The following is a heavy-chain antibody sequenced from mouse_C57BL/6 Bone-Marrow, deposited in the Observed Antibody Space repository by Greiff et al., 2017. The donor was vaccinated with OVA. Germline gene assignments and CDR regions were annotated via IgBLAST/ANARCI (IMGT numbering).Heavy chain of an antibody. V-gene: IGHV1-50*01. CDR2: IDPSDSYT. Sequence: VQLQQPGAELVKPGASVKLSCKASGYTFTSYWMQWVKQRPGQGLEWIGEIDPSDSYTNYNQKFKGKATLTVDTSSSTAYMQLSSLTSEDSAVYYCARCGGYYDFDYWGQGTTLTVSS. D-gene: IGHD2-3*01. J-gene: IGHJ2*01. CDR3: ARCGGYYDFDY. CDR1: GYTFTSYW.